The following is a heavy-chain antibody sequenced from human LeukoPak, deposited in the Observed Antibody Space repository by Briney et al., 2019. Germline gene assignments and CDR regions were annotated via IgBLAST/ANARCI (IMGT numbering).Heavy chain of an antibody. D-gene: IGHD2-15*01. CDR2: IWYDGSNK. Sequence: GWSLRLSCAASGFTFSSYVMHWVRQAPGKGLDWVAGIWYDGSNKYYADSVKGRFTISRDNSKNTLYLQMNSLRAEDTAVYYCARDQRRGVVVVVAATRVGMDVWGQGTTVTVSS. CDR3: ARDQRRGVVVVVAATRVGMDV. J-gene: IGHJ6*02. CDR1: GFTFSSYV. V-gene: IGHV3-33*01.